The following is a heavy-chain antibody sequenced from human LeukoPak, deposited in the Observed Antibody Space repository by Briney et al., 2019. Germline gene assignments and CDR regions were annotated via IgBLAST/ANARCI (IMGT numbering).Heavy chain of an antibody. CDR3: ARAAWGSSGYYYYY. CDR2: IKQDGSEK. V-gene: IGHV3-7*01. J-gene: IGHJ4*02. D-gene: IGHD3-22*01. Sequence: QPGRSLRLSCAASGFTFSSYWMSWVRQAPGKGLEWVANIKQDGSEKYYVDSVKGRFTISRDNAKNSLYLQMNSLRAEDTAVYYCARAAWGSSGYYYYYWGQGTLVTVSS. CDR1: GFTFSSYW.